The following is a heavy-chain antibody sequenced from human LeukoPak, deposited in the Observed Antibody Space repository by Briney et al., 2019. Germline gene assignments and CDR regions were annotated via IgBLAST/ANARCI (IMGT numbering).Heavy chain of an antibody. J-gene: IGHJ4*02. CDR2: INPNSGGT. CDR3: ARVTFTLAAAGSSYDY. V-gene: IGHV1-2*02. CDR1: GYTFTGYY. D-gene: IGHD6-13*01. Sequence: ASVKISCKASGYTFTGYYMHWVRQAPGQGLEWMGWINPNSGGTNYAQKFQGRVTMTRDTSISTAYMELSRLRSDDTAVYYCARVTFTLAAAGSSYDYWGQGTLVTVSS.